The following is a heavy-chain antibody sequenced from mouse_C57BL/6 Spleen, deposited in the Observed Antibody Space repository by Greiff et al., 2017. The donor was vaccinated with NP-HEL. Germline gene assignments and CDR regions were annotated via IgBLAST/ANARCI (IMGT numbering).Heavy chain of an antibody. Sequence: VQLQQSGPELVKPGASVKISCKASGYSFTGYYMNWVKQSPEKSLEWIGEINPSTGGTTYNQKFKAKATLTVDKSSSTAYMQLKSLTSEDSAVYDCARAVYYYGTEYWGQGTTLTVSS. V-gene: IGHV1-42*01. CDR3: ARAVYYYGTEY. J-gene: IGHJ2*01. D-gene: IGHD1-1*01. CDR2: INPSTGGT. CDR1: GYSFTGYY.